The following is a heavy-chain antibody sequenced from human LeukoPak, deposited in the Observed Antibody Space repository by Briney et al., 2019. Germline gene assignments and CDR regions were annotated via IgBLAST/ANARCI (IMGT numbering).Heavy chain of an antibody. CDR1: GFTFSDHY. CDR2: TRNKVNSYTT. J-gene: IGHJ4*02. D-gene: IGHD3-10*01. CDR3: VRDRILVRDGNYLDF. Sequence: GGSLRLSCAASGFTFSDHYMDWVRQAPGKGLEWVARTRNKVNSYTTEYAASVKGRFTISRDDSQNSLYLQMNSLKTDDTAVYYCVRDRILVRDGNYLDFWGQGTLVTVSS. V-gene: IGHV3-72*01.